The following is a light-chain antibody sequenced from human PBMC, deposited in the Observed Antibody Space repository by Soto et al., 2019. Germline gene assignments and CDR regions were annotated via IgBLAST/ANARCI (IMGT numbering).Light chain of an antibody. CDR3: QKHNSAPWT. V-gene: IGKV1-27*01. Sequence: DIQMAQSPSSLSASVGDRVTITCRSSQGISNFLAWYQQKPGKVPKVLIYAASTLQSGVPSRFSGSRSGTDFTLTISSLQPEVVATYYCQKHNSAPWTFGQGTKVEIK. CDR1: QGISNF. J-gene: IGKJ1*01. CDR2: AAS.